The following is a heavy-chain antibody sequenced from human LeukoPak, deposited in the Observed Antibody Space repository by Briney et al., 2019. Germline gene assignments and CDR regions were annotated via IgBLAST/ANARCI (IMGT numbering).Heavy chain of an antibody. D-gene: IGHD6-13*01. J-gene: IGHJ4*02. Sequence: GASAKVSCKASGYTFTSYYMHWVRQAPGQGLEWMGIINPGGGGTSYAQKFQGRVTMTRDTSTSTLYMELSSLTSEDTAVYYCARDRLAASWYAFDYWGQGTLVTVSS. V-gene: IGHV1-46*01. CDR3: ARDRLAASWYAFDY. CDR1: GYTFTSYY. CDR2: INPGGGGT.